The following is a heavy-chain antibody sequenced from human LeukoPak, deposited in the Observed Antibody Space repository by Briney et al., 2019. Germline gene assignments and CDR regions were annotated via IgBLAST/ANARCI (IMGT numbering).Heavy chain of an antibody. Sequence: GESLRISCKGSGYSFTSYWMSWVRQMPGKGLEWMGRVDPSDSYTNYSPSFQGHVTISADKSISTAYLQWSSLKASDTAMYYCARDYYDSSGYYYSGGWFDPWGQGTLVTVSS. CDR1: GYSFTSYW. D-gene: IGHD3-22*01. CDR2: VDPSDSYT. CDR3: ARDYYDSSGYYYSGGWFDP. J-gene: IGHJ5*02. V-gene: IGHV5-10-1*01.